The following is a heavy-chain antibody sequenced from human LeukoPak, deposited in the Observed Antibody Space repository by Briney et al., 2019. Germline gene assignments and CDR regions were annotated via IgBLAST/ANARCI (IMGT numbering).Heavy chain of an antibody. CDR3: ARGGDIVVVVAANAFDY. J-gene: IGHJ4*02. CDR2: IYHSGST. Sequence: SETLSLTCAVSGYSISSGYYWGWIRQPPGKGLEWIGSIYHSGSTYYNPSLKSRVTISVDTSKNQFSLKLSSVTAADTAVYYCARGGDIVVVVAANAFDYCGQGTLVTVSS. CDR1: GYSISSGYY. V-gene: IGHV4-38-2*01. D-gene: IGHD2-15*01.